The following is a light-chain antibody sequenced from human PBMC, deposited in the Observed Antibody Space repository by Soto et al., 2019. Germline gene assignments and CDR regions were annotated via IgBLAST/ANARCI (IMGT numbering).Light chain of an antibody. J-gene: IGKJ4*01. CDR3: QQYNDLVT. Sequence: DIQMTQSPSSLSASVGDRVTITCQASQHILNFLNWYQQKPGKAPTLMIYDSSKLATGVPRRFSGCGSGTDFTITITSLQPEDVATYHCQQYNDLVTFGGGTKVEIK. V-gene: IGKV1-33*01. CDR2: DSS. CDR1: QHILNF.